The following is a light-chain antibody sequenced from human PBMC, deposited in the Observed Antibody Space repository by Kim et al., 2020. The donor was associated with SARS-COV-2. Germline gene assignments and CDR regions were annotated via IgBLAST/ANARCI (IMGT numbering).Light chain of an antibody. Sequence: QLVLTQPPSASGTPGQRVTISCSGSSSNIGSNTVSWYQQLPGTAPKLLIYSNDQRPSGVPDRFSGSKSGTSASLAISGLQSEDEADYYCAAWDDSLNGQVFGGGTQLTVL. CDR2: SND. V-gene: IGLV1-44*01. CDR3: AAWDDSLNGQV. CDR1: SSNIGSNT. J-gene: IGLJ3*02.